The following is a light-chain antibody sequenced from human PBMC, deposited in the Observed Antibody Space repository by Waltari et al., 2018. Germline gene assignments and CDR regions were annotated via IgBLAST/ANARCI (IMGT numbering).Light chain of an antibody. V-gene: IGKV1-39*01. J-gene: IGKJ2*01. CDR1: QSISSY. CDR2: AAS. Sequence: DIQMTQSPSSLSASVGDRVTITCRASQSISSYLNWYQQKPGKAPKLLIYAASNLQSGVPSRFSGSGSGTDFTLTISSLQPEDFATYYCQQSYSTLSTFGQGTKLEIK. CDR3: QQSYSTLST.